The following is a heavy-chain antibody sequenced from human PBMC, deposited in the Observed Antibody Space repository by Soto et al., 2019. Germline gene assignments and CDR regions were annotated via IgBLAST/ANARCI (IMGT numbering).Heavy chain of an antibody. D-gene: IGHD6-19*01. CDR1: GGSISSGGYS. V-gene: IGHV4-30-2*01. CDR3: ARAGGRAAVAVDY. J-gene: IGHJ4*02. Sequence: SETLSLTCAVSGGSISSGGYSWSWIRQPPGKGLEWIGYIYHSGSTYYNPSLKSRVTISVDRSKNQFSLKLSSVTAADTAVYYCARAGGRAAVAVDYWGKGTLVTVSS. CDR2: IYHSGST.